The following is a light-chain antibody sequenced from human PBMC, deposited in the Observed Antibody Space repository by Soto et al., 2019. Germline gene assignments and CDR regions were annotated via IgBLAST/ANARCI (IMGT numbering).Light chain of an antibody. CDR2: GAS. CDR3: HQYCSWT. J-gene: IGKJ1*01. V-gene: IGKV3-20*01. Sequence: EIVLTQSPGTLSLSPGERATLSCRASQSVSSSYLAWYQQKPGQAPRLLIYGASSRATGIPDRFSGSGSGTDFTLTISRLEPEDFAVYYCHQYCSWTFGQGTKVEIK. CDR1: QSVSSSY.